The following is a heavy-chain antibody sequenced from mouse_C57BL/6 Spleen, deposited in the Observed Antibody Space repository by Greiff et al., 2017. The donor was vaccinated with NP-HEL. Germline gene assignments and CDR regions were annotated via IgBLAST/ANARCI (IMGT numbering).Heavy chain of an antibody. D-gene: IGHD3-2*02. J-gene: IGHJ2*01. CDR2: IDPSDSYT. V-gene: IGHV1-50*01. CDR1: GYTFTSYW. Sequence: QVQLQQPGAELVKPGASVKLSCKASGYTFTSYWMQWVKQRPGQGLEWIGEIDPSDSYTNYNQKFKGKATLTVDTSSSTAYMQLSSLTSEDYAVYYCARSGSAQATIDYWGQGTTLTVSS. CDR3: ARSGSAQATIDY.